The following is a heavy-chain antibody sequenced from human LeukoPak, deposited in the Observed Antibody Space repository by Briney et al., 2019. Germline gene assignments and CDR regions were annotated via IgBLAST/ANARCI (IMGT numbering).Heavy chain of an antibody. V-gene: IGHV4-34*01. CDR1: GGSFSGYY. J-gene: IGHJ4*02. CDR3: ASGYYDFWSGYHFDY. Sequence: SETLSLTCAVYGGSFSGYYWSWIRQPPGKGLEWIGEINHSGSTNYNPSLKSRVTISVDTSKNQFSLKLSSVTAADPAVYYCASGYYDFWSGYHFDYWGQGTLVTVSS. CDR2: INHSGST. D-gene: IGHD3-3*01.